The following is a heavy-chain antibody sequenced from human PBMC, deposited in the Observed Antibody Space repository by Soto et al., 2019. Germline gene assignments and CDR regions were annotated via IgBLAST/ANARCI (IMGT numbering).Heavy chain of an antibody. D-gene: IGHD3-16*01. CDR1: GGLFSSYA. CDR3: SRGGSPYVWFNEF. Sequence: QEQLVQSGPEVKEPGSSVKVSCKASGGLFSSYAISWVRQAPGQGLEWLGGIIPVFGTTNYAEKFQGRVTITADESTNTAYMELSSLRSGDTAIYYCSRGGSPYVWFNEFWGQGILVSVSS. CDR2: IIPVFGTT. V-gene: IGHV1-69*01. J-gene: IGHJ4*02.